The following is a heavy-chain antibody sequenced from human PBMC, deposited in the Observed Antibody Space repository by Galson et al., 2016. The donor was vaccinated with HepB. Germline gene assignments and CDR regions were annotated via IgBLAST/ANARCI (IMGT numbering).Heavy chain of an antibody. J-gene: IGHJ5*01. D-gene: IGHD2-2*01. V-gene: IGHV1-18*01. CDR2: VSAYNGHA. CDR3: ARVKTLSPFDS. Sequence: SVKVSCKASGYIFTNYGVTWVRQAPGQGLEWMGWVSAYNGHANYAQRLQGRVTMSIDTSTTTAYMELRSLKSDDTAVYYCARVKTLSPFDSWGQGTLVTVSS. CDR1: GYIFTNYG.